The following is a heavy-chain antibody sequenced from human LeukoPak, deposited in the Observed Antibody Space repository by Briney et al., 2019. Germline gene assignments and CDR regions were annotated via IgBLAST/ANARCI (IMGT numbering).Heavy chain of an antibody. CDR1: GGSISSGGYS. V-gene: IGHV4-30-2*01. J-gene: IGHJ4*02. CDR2: IYHSGST. D-gene: IGHD3-10*01. Sequence: SETLSLTCAVSGGSISSGGYSWNWIRQPPGKGLEWIGYIYHSGSTYYNPSLKSRVTISVDRSKNQFSLKLSSVTAADTAVYYCASRGSGSSQHYFDYWGQGTLVTVSS. CDR3: ASRGSGSSQHYFDY.